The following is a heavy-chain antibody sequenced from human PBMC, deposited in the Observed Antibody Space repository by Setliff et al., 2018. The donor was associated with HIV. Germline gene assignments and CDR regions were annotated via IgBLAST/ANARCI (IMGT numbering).Heavy chain of an antibody. Sequence: GASVKVSCKASGYTFTGYYMHWVRQAPGQGLEWMGRINPNSGGTNYAQKFQGRVTMTRDTSISTAYMELSRLRSDDTAVDYCAREYIVGATKAFDYWGQGTLVTVSS. CDR2: INPNSGGT. CDR1: GYTFTGYY. J-gene: IGHJ4*02. CDR3: AREYIVGATKAFDY. D-gene: IGHD1-26*01. V-gene: IGHV1-2*06.